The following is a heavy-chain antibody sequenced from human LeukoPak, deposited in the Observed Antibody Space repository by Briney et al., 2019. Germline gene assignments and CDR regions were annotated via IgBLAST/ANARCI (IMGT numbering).Heavy chain of an antibody. D-gene: IGHD2-21*02. Sequence: SETLSLTCIVSGGSISSSRFYWGWIRQPPGKGLEWIGTIYYSGSAYYNPSLKSRVTISADTSKNQFSLNLSSVTAADTGVYYCARHVSSDLRIVVVTSDWYFDRWGRGTLVTVSS. V-gene: IGHV4-39*01. J-gene: IGHJ2*01. CDR2: IYYSGSA. CDR1: GGSISSSRFY. CDR3: ARHVSSDLRIVVVTSDWYFDR.